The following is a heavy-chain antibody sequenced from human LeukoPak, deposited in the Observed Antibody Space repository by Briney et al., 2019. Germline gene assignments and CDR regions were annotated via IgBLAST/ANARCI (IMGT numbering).Heavy chain of an antibody. CDR2: IIPILGIA. CDR1: GGTFSSYT. D-gene: IGHD1-1*01. Sequence: VASVKVSCKASGGTFSSYTISWVRQAPGQGLEWMGRIIPILGIANYAQKFQSRVTITADKSTSTAYMELSSLRSEDTAVYYCVPAERREVFDYWGQGTLVTVSS. CDR3: VPAERREVFDY. J-gene: IGHJ4*02. V-gene: IGHV1-69*02.